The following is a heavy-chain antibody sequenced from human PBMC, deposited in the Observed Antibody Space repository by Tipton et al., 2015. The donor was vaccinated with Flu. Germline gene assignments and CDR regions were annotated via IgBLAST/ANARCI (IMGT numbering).Heavy chain of an antibody. D-gene: IGHD3-10*02. CDR3: ARHTGDSVRGVIDY. CDR1: GDSIGSDYY. J-gene: IGHJ4*02. CDR2: IYHSGTT. V-gene: IGHV4-38-2*01. Sequence: GLVKPSETLSLTCSVSGDSIGSDYYWGWVRRPPGKGLEWIGTIYHSGTTYYNPSLKSRLTISVDTSKNQFSLRLSSVTAADTAVYYCARHTGDSVRGVIDYWGQGTLVTVSS.